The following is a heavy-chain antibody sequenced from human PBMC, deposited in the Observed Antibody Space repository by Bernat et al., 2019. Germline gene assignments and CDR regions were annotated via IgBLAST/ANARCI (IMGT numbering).Heavy chain of an antibody. D-gene: IGHD5-18*01. CDR3: AREGGYSYGYLFDY. CDR1: GYTFTSYG. J-gene: IGHJ4*02. CDR2: IIPIFGTA. V-gene: IGHV1-69*13. Sequence: QVQLVQSGAEVKKPGASVKVSCKASGYTFTSYGISWVRQAPGQGLEWMGGIIPIFGTANYAQKFQGRVTITADESTSTAYMELSSLRSEDTAVYYCAREGGYSYGYLFDYWGQGTLVTVSS.